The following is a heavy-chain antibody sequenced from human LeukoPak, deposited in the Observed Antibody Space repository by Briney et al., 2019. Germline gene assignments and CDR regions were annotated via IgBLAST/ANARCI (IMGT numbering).Heavy chain of an antibody. V-gene: IGHV7-4-1*02. CDR2: INTTTGNP. Sequence: ASVKVSCKPSGYTFTTFPINWVRQAPGQGLEWMGWINTTTGNPTYAQGLTGQFVFSLDTCVSTAYLQITSLKTEDIGVYYCARGHDTTGYFAYWGQGSLVTVSS. CDR3: ARGHDTTGYFAY. J-gene: IGHJ4*02. CDR1: GYTFTTFP. D-gene: IGHD3-9*01.